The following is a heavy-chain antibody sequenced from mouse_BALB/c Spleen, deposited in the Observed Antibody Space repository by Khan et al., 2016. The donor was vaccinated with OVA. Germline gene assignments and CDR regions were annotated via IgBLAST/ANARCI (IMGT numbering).Heavy chain of an antibody. Sequence: VQLQESGPGLVAPSQSLSITCTISGFSLTNYGVHWLRQPPGKGLEWLVVIWSDGNTTYNSALKSRLSITKDNSKSQVFLKMNSLQTDDTAVYYCARQPYYHYYMMDYWGQGTSVTVSS. V-gene: IGHV2-6-1*01. CDR3: ARQPYYHYYMMDY. D-gene: IGHD2-10*01. CDR2: IWSDGNT. CDR1: GFSLTNYG. J-gene: IGHJ4*01.